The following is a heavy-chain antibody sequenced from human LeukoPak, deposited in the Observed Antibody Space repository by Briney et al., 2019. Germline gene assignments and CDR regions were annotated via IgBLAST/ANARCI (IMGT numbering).Heavy chain of an antibody. CDR1: GFSFSSFA. CDR3: AKDHTSLGGLDY. D-gene: IGHD2-2*01. V-gene: IGHV3-23*01. J-gene: IGHJ4*02. Sequence: GGSLRLACAASGFSFSSFAMTWVRQAPGKGLEWVSVIRGGGGSTTYADAVKGRFTISRDDSKNTVYLQMNSLRADDTAVHYCAKDHTSLGGLDYWGQGTLVTVSS. CDR2: IRGGGGST.